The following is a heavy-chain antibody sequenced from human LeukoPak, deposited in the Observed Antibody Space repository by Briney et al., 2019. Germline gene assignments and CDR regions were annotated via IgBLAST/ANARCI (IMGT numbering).Heavy chain of an antibody. CDR3: TSDGPGSYLH. CDR1: GFTFSGCA. V-gene: IGHV3-73*01. Sequence: GGSLRLSCAASGFTFSGCAVHWVRQAPGKGLEWVGRIGSKAFDYATVYAASVEGRFTISRDDSKHTAFLQMNSLKTEDTAVYYCTSDGPGSYLHWGQGTLVTVSS. CDR2: IGSKAFDYAT. J-gene: IGHJ4*02. D-gene: IGHD3-10*01.